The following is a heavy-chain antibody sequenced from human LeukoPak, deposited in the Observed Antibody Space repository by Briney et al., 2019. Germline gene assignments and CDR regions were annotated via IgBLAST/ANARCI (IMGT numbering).Heavy chain of an antibody. J-gene: IGHJ4*02. Sequence: ASVKVSCKASGGTFSSYAISWVRQAPGQGLEWMGGIIPIFGTANYAQKFQGRVTITADESTSTAYMELSSLRSEDTAVYYCARGSAYCGGDCYFDYWGQGTLVTVSS. V-gene: IGHV1-69*13. D-gene: IGHD2-21*01. CDR2: IIPIFGTA. CDR3: ARGSAYCGGDCYFDY. CDR1: GGTFSSYA.